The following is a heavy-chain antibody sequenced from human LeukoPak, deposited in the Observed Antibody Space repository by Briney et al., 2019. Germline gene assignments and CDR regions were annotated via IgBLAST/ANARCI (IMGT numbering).Heavy chain of an antibody. CDR3: AKNWNLDN. J-gene: IGHJ4*02. Sequence: PGGSLRLSCAASGFTFSSYAMSWVRQAPGQGLECVSAINYSGGSTYYADSVKGRFTISRDSSKNTLYLQMNSLRVDDTAVYYCAKNWNLDNWGQGILVTVSS. CDR2: INYSGGST. V-gene: IGHV3-23*01. CDR1: GFTFSSYA. D-gene: IGHD1-1*01.